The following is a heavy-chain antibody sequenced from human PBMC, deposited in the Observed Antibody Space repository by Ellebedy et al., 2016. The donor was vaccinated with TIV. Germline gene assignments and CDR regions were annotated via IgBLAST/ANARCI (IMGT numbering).Heavy chain of an antibody. Sequence: ASVKVSCXASGYSFTAYYMHWVRQAPGQGLEWMGWIDPNSGGTDYSQKFQGRVTMTRDTSISTAYMELSSLRSDDTAVYYCARGTSEQQLAPYWGQGTLITVSS. J-gene: IGHJ4*02. V-gene: IGHV1-2*02. CDR1: GYSFTAYY. D-gene: IGHD6-13*01. CDR3: ARGTSEQQLAPY. CDR2: IDPNSGGT.